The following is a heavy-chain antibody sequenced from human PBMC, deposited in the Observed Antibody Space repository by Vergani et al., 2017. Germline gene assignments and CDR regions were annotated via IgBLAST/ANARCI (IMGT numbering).Heavy chain of an antibody. D-gene: IGHD2-15*01. CDR3: ARDLHIVCCGGSCYSRWFDP. CDR2: ISYDGSNK. CDR1: GFTFSSYG. J-gene: IGHJ5*02. Sequence: QVQLVESGGGVVQPGRSLRLSCAASGFTFSSYGMHWVRQAPGKGLEWVAVISYDGSNKYYADSVKGRFTISRDNSNNPLYLQMNILRAEDTSVYYCARDLHIVCCGGSCYSRWFDPGGQGTLVTVSS. V-gene: IGHV3-30*03.